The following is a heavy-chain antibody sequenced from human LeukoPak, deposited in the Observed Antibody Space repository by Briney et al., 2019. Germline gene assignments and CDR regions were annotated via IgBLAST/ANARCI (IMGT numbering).Heavy chain of an antibody. Sequence: GGSLRLSCAASGFTFSDHYMDWVRQASGKGLEWIGRSSDKDNSYTTEYAASVKGRFTISRDDSENSLYLQMNSLKTEDTAVYCCARNGGNNCYFDLWGRGTLVTVSS. J-gene: IGHJ2*01. CDR3: ARNGGNNCYFDL. CDR1: GFTFSDHY. V-gene: IGHV3-72*01. D-gene: IGHD1/OR15-1a*01. CDR2: SSDKDNSYTT.